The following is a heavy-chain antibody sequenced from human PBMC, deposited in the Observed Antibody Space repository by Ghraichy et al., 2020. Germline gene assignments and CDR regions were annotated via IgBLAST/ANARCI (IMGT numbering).Heavy chain of an antibody. CDR1: GFTFSVFA. Sequence: GESLNISCAASGFTFSVFAMSWVRQAPGKGLEWVSGTGGSGGRYYADSVKGRFTISRDNSKNTLYLQLNSLRAEDTAVYYCAKGIVSYYYYGMDVWGQGTTVSVSS. J-gene: IGHJ6*02. CDR3: AKGIVSYYYYGMDV. V-gene: IGHV3-23*01. D-gene: IGHD2-15*01. CDR2: TGGSGGR.